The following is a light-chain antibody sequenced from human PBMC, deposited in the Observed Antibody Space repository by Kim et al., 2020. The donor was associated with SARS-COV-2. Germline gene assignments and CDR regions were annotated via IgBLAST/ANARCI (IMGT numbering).Light chain of an antibody. Sequence: SASSGDRVTITCRASQSIGSWLAWYQQKPGKAPNLLIYKASTLESGVPSRFSGSGSGTEFTLTISSLQPDDFVTYYCQQYKSYPYTFGQGTKLEIK. CDR1: QSIGSW. CDR3: QQYKSYPYT. V-gene: IGKV1-5*03. J-gene: IGKJ2*01. CDR2: KAS.